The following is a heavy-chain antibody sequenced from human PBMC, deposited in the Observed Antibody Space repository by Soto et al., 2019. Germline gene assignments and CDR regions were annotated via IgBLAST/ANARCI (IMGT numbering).Heavy chain of an antibody. D-gene: IGHD2-2*01. CDR2: ISYDGSNK. J-gene: IGHJ6*02. CDR3: AKDLRQLLYYYGMDV. Sequence: GGSLRLSCAASGFTFRDFALSGVRQAPGKGLEWVAVISYDGSNKYYADSVKGRFTISRDNSKNTLYLQMNSLRAEDTAVYYCAKDLRQLLYYYGMDVWGQGTTVTVSS. CDR1: GFTFRDFA. V-gene: IGHV3-30*18.